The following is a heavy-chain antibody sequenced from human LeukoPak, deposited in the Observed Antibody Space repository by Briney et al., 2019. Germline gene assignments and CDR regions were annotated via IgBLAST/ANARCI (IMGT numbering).Heavy chain of an antibody. J-gene: IGHJ6*02. V-gene: IGHV4-34*01. CDR3: ARNDYFGINNGMDV. D-gene: IGHD2/OR15-2a*01. CDR2: INHSGYT. Sequence: SETLSLTCAVSGGSFGDFYWSWIRQPPGKGLEWIGEINHSGYTNYYPSLKSRVTISVDTSKNQFSLRLSSVTAADTAVYYCARNDYFGINNGMDVWGQGTTVTVSS. CDR1: GGSFGDFY.